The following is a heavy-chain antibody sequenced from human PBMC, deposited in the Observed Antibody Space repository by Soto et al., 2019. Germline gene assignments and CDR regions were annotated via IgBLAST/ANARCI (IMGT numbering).Heavy chain of an antibody. CDR3: AKDLDIVVVPAANWRPHYYYYGMVV. V-gene: IGHV3-11*01. Sequence: GSLRLSCAASGIVFSDYMSWVRQAPGKGLEWLSYIYSADSVKGRFTISRDNATNSLYLQMNNVRTEDTAVYYCAKDLDIVVVPAANWRPHYYYYGMVVWGQGTTVTVSS. J-gene: IGHJ6*02. D-gene: IGHD2-2*01. CDR1: GIVFSDY. CDR2: I.